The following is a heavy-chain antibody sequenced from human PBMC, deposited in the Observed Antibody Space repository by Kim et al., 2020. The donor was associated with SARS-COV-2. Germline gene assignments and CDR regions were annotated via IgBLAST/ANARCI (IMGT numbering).Heavy chain of an antibody. J-gene: IGHJ4*02. D-gene: IGHD3-10*01. CDR1: GFTFSSYW. Sequence: GGSLRLSCAASGFTFSSYWMSWVRQAPGKGLEWVANIKQDGSEKYYVDSVKGRFTISRDNAKNSLYLQMNSLRAEDTAVYYCAREDVVRGVITLDYWGQGTLVTVSS. CDR2: IKQDGSEK. V-gene: IGHV3-7*03. CDR3: AREDVVRGVITLDY.